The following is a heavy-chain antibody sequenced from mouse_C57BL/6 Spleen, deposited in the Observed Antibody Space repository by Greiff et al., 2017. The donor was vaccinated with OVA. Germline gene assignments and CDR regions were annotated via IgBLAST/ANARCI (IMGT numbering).Heavy chain of an antibody. CDR3: ARLDSSGYGARDY. J-gene: IGHJ4*01. CDR1: GYAFTSYT. Sequence: VKLMESGPELARPGASVKMSCKASGYAFTSYTMHWVKQRPGTGLEWIGYITPSSGYTKYNQKFKDQATLTADKSSSTAYMQLSSLTSEDSAVYYCARLDSSGYGARDYWGQGTSGTVSS. CDR2: ITPSSGYT. D-gene: IGHD3-2*02. V-gene: IGHV1-4*01.